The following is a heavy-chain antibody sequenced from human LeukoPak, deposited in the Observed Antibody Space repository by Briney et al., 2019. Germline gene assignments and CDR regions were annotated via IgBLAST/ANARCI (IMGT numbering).Heavy chain of an antibody. V-gene: IGHV4-34*01. Sequence: PSETLSLTCAVYGGSFSGYYWSWIRQPPGKGLEWIGEINHSGSTNYNPSLKSRVTISVDTSKNQFSLKLTFVTAADTAVYYCARAPYSSYWFDPWGQGTLVTVSS. CDR3: ARAPYSSYWFDP. CDR1: GGSFSGYY. J-gene: IGHJ5*02. CDR2: INHSGST. D-gene: IGHD4-11*01.